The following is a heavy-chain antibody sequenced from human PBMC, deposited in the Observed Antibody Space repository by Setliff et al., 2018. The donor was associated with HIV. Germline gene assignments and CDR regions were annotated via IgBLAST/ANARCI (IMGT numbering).Heavy chain of an antibody. J-gene: IGHJ4*02. Sequence: PGESLKISCAASGFTFSSYAMSWVRQAPGKGLEWVSTIHSSGGSTFYADSVKGRFTISRDNSKNTLFLQMNSLRADDTAVYYCAKYSSGWYADSWGQGTLVTVSS. V-gene: IGHV3-23*01. D-gene: IGHD6-19*01. CDR3: AKYSSGWYADS. CDR2: IHSSGGST. CDR1: GFTFSSYA.